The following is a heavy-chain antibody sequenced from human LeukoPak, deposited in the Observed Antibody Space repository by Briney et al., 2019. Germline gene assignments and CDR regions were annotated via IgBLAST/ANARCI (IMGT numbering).Heavy chain of an antibody. CDR2: ISYDGSNK. V-gene: IGHV3-30*18. CDR1: GFTFSSYG. D-gene: IGHD1-26*01. CDR3: AKVPYSGSYYDAFDI. J-gene: IGHJ3*02. Sequence: PGGSLRLSCAASGFTFSSYGMHWVRQAPGKGLEWVAVISYDGSNKYYADSVKGRFTISRDNSKNTLYLQMNSLRAEDTAVYYCAKVPYSGSYYDAFDIWGQGTMVTVSS.